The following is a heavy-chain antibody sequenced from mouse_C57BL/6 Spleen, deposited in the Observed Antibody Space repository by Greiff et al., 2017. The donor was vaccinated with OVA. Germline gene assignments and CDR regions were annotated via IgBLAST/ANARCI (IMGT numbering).Heavy chain of an antibody. CDR3: ARKDYDLYFYV. D-gene: IGHD2-4*01. CDR1: GYSFTGYF. Sequence: EVKLQESGPELVKPGDSVKISCKASGYSFTGYFMNWVMQSHGKSLEWIGRINPYNGDTFYNQKFKGKATLTVDKTSSTANMELRSLTSEDSAVYYCARKDYDLYFYVWGTGTTVTVSS. V-gene: IGHV1-20*01. J-gene: IGHJ1*03. CDR2: INPYNGDT.